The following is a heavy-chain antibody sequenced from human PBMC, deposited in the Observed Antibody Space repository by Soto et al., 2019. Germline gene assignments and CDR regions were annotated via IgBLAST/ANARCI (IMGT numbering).Heavy chain of an antibody. CDR2: VYYSASTNYKPSL. J-gene: IGHJ4*02. V-gene: IGHV4-59*01. D-gene: IGHD2-15*01. CDR1: GGPISSYY. Sequence: SETLSLTCTVSGGPISSYYWSWIRQPPGKGLEWIGYVYYSASTNYKPSLNYNPSLKSRVTISVDTSKNQFSLKLSSVTAADTAVYYCAREDCSGGSCYVDYWGQGTLVTVSS. CDR3: AREDCSGGSCYVDY.